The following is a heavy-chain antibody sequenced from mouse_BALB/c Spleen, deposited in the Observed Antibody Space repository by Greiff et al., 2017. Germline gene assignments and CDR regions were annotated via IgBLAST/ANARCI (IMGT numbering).Heavy chain of an antibody. CDR1: GDSITSGY. CDR3: ARSPHGYPWFAY. D-gene: IGHD2-2*01. CDR2: ISYSGST. Sequence: EVKLMESGPSLVKPSQTLSLTCSVTGDSITSGYWNWIRKFPGNKLEYMGYISYSGSTYYNPSLKSRISITRDTSKNQCYLQLNSVTTEDTATYYCARSPHGYPWFAYWGQGTLVTVSA. V-gene: IGHV3-8*02. J-gene: IGHJ3*01.